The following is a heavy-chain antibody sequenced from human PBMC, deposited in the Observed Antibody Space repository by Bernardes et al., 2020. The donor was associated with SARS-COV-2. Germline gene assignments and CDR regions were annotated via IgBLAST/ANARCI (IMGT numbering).Heavy chain of an antibody. J-gene: IGHJ3*02. CDR2: IYPGDSDT. D-gene: IGHD3-3*01. CDR1: GYSFTSYW. Sequence: ESPKISCKGSGYSFTSYWIGWVRQMPGKGLEWMGIIYPGDSDTRYSPSFQGQVTISADKSISTAYLQWSSLKASDTAMYYCAGSYYDFWSGYSESIAFDIWGQGTMVTVSS. CDR3: AGSYYDFWSGYSESIAFDI. V-gene: IGHV5-51*01.